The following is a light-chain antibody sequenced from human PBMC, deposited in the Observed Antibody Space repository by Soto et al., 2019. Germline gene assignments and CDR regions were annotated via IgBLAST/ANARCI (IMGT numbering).Light chain of an antibody. V-gene: IGLV2-23*02. CDR2: EVS. Sequence: QSALTQPASVSGSPGQSITISCTGTSSDVGSYNLVSWYQQHPCKAPKLMIYEVSKRPSGVSNRFSGSKSGNTASLTISGLQAEDEADYYCCSYARGLYVFGTGTKLTVL. CDR3: CSYARGLYV. CDR1: SSDVGSYNL. J-gene: IGLJ1*01.